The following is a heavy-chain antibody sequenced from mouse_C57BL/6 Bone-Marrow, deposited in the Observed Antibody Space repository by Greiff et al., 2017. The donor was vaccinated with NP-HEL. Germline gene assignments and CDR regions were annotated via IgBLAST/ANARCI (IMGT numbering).Heavy chain of an antibody. D-gene: IGHD1-2*01. Sequence: EVKLMQSGGDLVKPGGSLKLSCAASGYTFSSYAMSWVRQPPEKSLEWVATISDGGSYTKYPDNVKGRFTFSRDNAKNTLYLQMSHLKSEDTAMYYCARGHSYWYFDVWGTGTTVTVSS. CDR1: GYTFSSYA. CDR2: ISDGGSYT. CDR3: ARGHSYWYFDV. V-gene: IGHV5-4*03. J-gene: IGHJ1*03.